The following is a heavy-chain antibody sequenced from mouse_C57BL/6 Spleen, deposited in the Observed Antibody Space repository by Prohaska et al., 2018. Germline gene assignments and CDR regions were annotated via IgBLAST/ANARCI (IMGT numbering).Heavy chain of an antibody. V-gene: IGHV11-2*01. Sequence: EVQLLETGGGLVQPGGSRGLSCEGSGFTFSGFWMRWVRQTPGKTLEWIGDINSDGSAINYAPSIKDRFTSFRDNDKSTLYRQMSNVRSEDTATYFCMRYGSSYWYFDVWGTGTTVTVSS. CDR1: GFTFSGFW. CDR3: MRYGSSYWYFDV. D-gene: IGHD1-1*01. CDR2: INSDGSAI. J-gene: IGHJ1*03.